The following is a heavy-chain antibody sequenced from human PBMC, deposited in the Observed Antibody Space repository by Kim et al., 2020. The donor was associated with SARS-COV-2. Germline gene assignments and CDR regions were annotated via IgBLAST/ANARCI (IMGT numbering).Heavy chain of an antibody. Sequence: GGSLRLSCAASGFTFSSYALSWVRQAPGKGLEWVSCISASGGDTYYADSVQGRFTISRDNSKNALNLEMNRLRAEDTALYYCAKVTTLTAPFYDYWGQGTLVTVSS. CDR1: GFTFSSYA. D-gene: IGHD4-4*01. J-gene: IGHJ4*02. V-gene: IGHV3-23*01. CDR3: AKVTTLTAPFYDY. CDR2: ISASGGDT.